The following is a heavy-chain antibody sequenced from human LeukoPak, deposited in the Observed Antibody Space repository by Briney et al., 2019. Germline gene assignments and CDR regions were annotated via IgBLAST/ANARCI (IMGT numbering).Heavy chain of an antibody. D-gene: IGHD6-6*01. CDR3: ARSKGPTYSSSSGADY. V-gene: IGHV3-21*01. J-gene: IGHJ4*02. Sequence: SSYSNMYYADSVKGRFTASRDNAQNSLFLQMNSLRAADTAVYYCARSKGPTYSSSSGADYWGQGTLVTVSS. CDR2: SSYSNM.